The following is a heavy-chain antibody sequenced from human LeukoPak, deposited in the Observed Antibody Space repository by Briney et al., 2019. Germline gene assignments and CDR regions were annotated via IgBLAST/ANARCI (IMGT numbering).Heavy chain of an antibody. CDR3: ARSSSRGYSVYDPGYEFDY. J-gene: IGHJ4*02. Sequence: PGGSLRLSCAASGFTFSNYDMHWVRQATGKSLEWVSGIGIAGDTYYPGSVKGRFTISRENAKNSLYLQMNSLRPGDTAVYYCARSSSRGYSVYDPGYEFDYWGQGILVTVSS. D-gene: IGHD5/OR15-5a*01. V-gene: IGHV3-13*01. CDR2: IGIAGDT. CDR1: GFTFSNYD.